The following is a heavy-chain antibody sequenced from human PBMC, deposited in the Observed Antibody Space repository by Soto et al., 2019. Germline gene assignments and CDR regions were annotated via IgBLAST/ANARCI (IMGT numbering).Heavy chain of an antibody. CDR2: ISYDGNHE. CDR1: GFIFTTYA. D-gene: IGHD6-19*01. V-gene: IGHV3-30-3*01. CDR3: ARSSVAGTWGYYFDY. J-gene: IGHJ4*02. Sequence: QVHLVESGGGVVQPGRSLRLSCAASGFIFTTYAMHWVRQAPGKGLEWVAVISYDGNHEYYADSVRGRFTISRDNSKNTLYLQMDSLRGDDTAVYYCARSSVAGTWGYYFDYWGQGALVTVSS.